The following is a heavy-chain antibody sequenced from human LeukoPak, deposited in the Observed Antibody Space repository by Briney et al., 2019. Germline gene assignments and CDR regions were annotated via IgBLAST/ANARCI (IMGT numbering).Heavy chain of an antibody. Sequence: SVKVSCKASGYDLITYGITWVRQAPGQGLEWMGGIIPISGTAEYAQKFQGRVTITTDESTSTAYMELSSLTSEDTAVYYCARETGTVPFYNVLTGRQDFYYYYMDVWGKGTTVTVSS. CDR3: ARETGTVPFYNVLTGRQDFYYYYMDV. CDR2: IIPISGTA. D-gene: IGHD3-9*01. V-gene: IGHV1-69*05. J-gene: IGHJ6*03. CDR1: GYDLITYG.